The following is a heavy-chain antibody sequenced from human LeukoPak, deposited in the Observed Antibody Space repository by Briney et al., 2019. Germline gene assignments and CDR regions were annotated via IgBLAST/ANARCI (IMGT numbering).Heavy chain of an antibody. V-gene: IGHV1-46*01. J-gene: IGHJ5*02. CDR3: ARGYWREVGATAWFDP. CDR1: GYTFTNYY. CDR2: INPNGGST. Sequence: GASVKVSCKASGYTFTNYYIHWVRQAPGQGLEWVGLINPNGGSTGYAQRFQGRVTMTTDTSTSTAYMELRSLRSDDTAVYYCARGYWREVGATAWFDPWGKGTLVTVSS. D-gene: IGHD1-26*01.